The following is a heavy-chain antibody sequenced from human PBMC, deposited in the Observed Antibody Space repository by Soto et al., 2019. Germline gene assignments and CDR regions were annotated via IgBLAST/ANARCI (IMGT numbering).Heavy chain of an antibody. CDR1: GFTFSSYS. J-gene: IGHJ6*02. CDR2: ISSSSSTI. CDR3: ARDGGPPSEKYYYGMDV. D-gene: IGHD3-16*01. V-gene: IGHV3-48*02. Sequence: GGSLRLSCAASGFTFSSYSMNWVRQAPGKGLEWVSYISSSSSTIYYADSVKGRFTISRDNAKNSLYLQMNSLRDEDTAVYYCARDGGPPSEKYYYGMDVWGQGTTVTVSS.